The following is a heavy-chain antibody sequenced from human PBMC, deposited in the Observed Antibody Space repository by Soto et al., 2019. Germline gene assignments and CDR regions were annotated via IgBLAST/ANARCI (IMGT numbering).Heavy chain of an antibody. CDR2: IYPGDSDT. V-gene: IGHV5-51*01. Sequence: PGESLKISCKGSGYSFTSYWIGWVRQMPGKGLEWMGIIYPGDSDTRYSPSFQGQVTISADKSISTAYLQWSSLKASDTAMYYCAREGYIAARQGSFDYWGQGTLVTVSS. CDR1: GYSFTSYW. J-gene: IGHJ4*02. D-gene: IGHD6-6*01. CDR3: AREGYIAARQGSFDY.